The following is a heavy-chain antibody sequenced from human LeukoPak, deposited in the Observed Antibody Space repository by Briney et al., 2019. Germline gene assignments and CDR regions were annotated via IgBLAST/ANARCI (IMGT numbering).Heavy chain of an antibody. V-gene: IGHV3-11*06. CDR1: GFTFSDSY. Sequence: PGGSLRLSCAASGFTFSDSYMTWIRQAPGKGLEWVSYIIGSSLFTIYADSLKGRVTISRDNAKNSLYLQMNSLRAEDTAFYYCARVTVRGIIINSIDYWGQGTLVTVSS. J-gene: IGHJ4*02. CDR3: ARVTVRGIIINSIDY. D-gene: IGHD3-10*01. CDR2: IIGSSLFT.